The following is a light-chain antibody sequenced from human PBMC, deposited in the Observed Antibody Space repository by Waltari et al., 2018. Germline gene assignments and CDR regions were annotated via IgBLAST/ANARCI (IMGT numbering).Light chain of an antibody. J-gene: IGLJ2*01. Sequence: QSVLTQPHSASGTPGQRVTLSCSGTRSNTGYHPVTWYQQLPGTAPKLLIYTNNQRPSGVPDRCSGSKSGTSASLAISGLQSEDEADYYCAAWDDSLNGVVFGGGTKLTVL. CDR3: AAWDDSLNGVV. CDR2: TNN. CDR1: RSNTGYHP. V-gene: IGLV1-44*01.